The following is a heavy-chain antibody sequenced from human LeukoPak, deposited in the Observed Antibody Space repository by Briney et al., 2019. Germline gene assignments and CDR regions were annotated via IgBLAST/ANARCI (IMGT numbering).Heavy chain of an antibody. D-gene: IGHD6-19*01. CDR2: IKQDGSAK. CDR3: ARDALPYSSGWYY. J-gene: IGHJ4*02. Sequence: QAGGSLRLSCAASGFTFSSYWMSWVRQAPGKGLEWVANIKQDGSAKNYGDSVKGRFTISRDNAKNSLYLQMNSLRAEDTAVYYCARDALPYSSGWYYWGQGTLVTVSS. V-gene: IGHV3-7*01. CDR1: GFTFSSYW.